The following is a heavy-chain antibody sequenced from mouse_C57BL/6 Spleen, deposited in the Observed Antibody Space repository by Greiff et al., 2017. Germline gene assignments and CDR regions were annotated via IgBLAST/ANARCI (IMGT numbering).Heavy chain of an antibody. CDR1: GYTFTDYY. CDR2: INPYNGGT. Sequence: EVQLQESGPVLVKPGASVKMSCKASGYTFTDYYMNWVKQSHGKSLEWIGVINPYNGGTSYNQKFKGKATLTVDKSSSTAYMELNSLTSEDSAVYYCARCGRGNVTMDYWGQRTSVTVSS. CDR3: ARCGRGNVTMDY. V-gene: IGHV1-19*01. J-gene: IGHJ4*01. D-gene: IGHD1-1*01.